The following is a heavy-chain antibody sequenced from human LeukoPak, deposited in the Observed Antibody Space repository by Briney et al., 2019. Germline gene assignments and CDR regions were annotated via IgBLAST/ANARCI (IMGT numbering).Heavy chain of an antibody. J-gene: IGHJ4*02. D-gene: IGHD1-7*01. CDR2: ISGSGVST. CDR1: GFRFSSYA. Sequence: GGSLRLSCAASGFRFSSYAMSWVRQAPGKGLEWVSAISGSGVSTYYADSVKGRFTVSRDNSKNTLYLQMSSLRAEDTAVYYCAKDERDWNYNLASQTYDWGQGTLVTVSS. V-gene: IGHV3-23*01. CDR3: AKDERDWNYNLASQTYD.